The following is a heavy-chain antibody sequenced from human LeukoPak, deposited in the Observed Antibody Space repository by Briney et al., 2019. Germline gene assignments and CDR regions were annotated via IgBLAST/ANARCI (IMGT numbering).Heavy chain of an antibody. J-gene: IGHJ6*03. Sequence: GGSLRLSCAASGFTFSSYAMSWVRQAPGKGLEWVSAISGSGGSTYYADSVKGRFTISRDNSKNTLYLQMNSLRAEDTAVYYCAKPPSYGDYSSLDNYCYMDVWGKGTTVTVSS. D-gene: IGHD4-17*01. CDR2: ISGSGGST. V-gene: IGHV3-23*01. CDR1: GFTFSSYA. CDR3: AKPPSYGDYSSLDNYCYMDV.